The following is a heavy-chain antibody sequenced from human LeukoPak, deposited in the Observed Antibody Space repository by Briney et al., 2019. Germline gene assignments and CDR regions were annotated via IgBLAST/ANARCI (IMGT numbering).Heavy chain of an antibody. CDR2: IYSGAGT. CDR3: AREFYDILTGYQDVFDV. V-gene: IGHV3-66*02. D-gene: IGHD3-9*01. J-gene: IGHJ3*01. Sequence: GGSLRLSCAASGFTVSRNYMGWVRQAPGKGLQWVSVIYSGAGTYCADSVKGRFTISRDNSKNTLYLQMSSLRAEDTAVYYCAREFYDILTGYQDVFDVWGQGTMVTVSS. CDR1: GFTVSRNY.